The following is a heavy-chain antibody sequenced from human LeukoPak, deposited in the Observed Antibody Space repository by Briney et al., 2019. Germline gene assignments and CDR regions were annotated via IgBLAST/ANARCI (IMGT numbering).Heavy chain of an antibody. J-gene: IGHJ6*03. Sequence: GGSLRLSCAASGFTVSSNYMSWVRQAPGKGLEWVSVIYSGGRTYYADSVKGRFTISRDNSKNTLYLQMNSLRAEDTAVYYCAKWDESFFYMDVWGKGTTVTVSS. D-gene: IGHD1-26*01. CDR2: IYSGGRT. CDR1: GFTVSSNY. CDR3: AKWDESFFYMDV. V-gene: IGHV3-53*01.